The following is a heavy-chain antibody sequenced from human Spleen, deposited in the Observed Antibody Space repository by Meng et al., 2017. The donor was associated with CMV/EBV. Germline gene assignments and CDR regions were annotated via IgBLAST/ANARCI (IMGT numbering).Heavy chain of an antibody. CDR3: AREDGYTKRGAFDI. CDR2: IKQDGSEK. V-gene: IGHV3-7*01. CDR1: GFTFSSYW. D-gene: IGHD5-24*01. J-gene: IGHJ3*02. Sequence: GESLKISCAASGFTFSSYWMSWVRQAPGKGLEWVASIKQDGSEKNYVDSVKGRFTISRDNAKNSLYLQMNSLRAEDTAVYYCAREDGYTKRGAFDIWGQGTMVTVSS.